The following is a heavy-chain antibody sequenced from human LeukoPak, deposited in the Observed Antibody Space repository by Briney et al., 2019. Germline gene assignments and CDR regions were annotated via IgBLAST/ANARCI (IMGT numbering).Heavy chain of an antibody. CDR2: INPKSRAT. J-gene: IGHJ6*03. D-gene: IGHD5-18*01. CDR3: ARGVDTAVIPYYYYYMDV. CDR1: GYTFTGHY. Sequence: ASVKVSCKASGYTFTGHYMHWVRQAPGQGLEWMGWINPKSRATNYAQNFQGRVTLTRDTSISTAYMELSSLRSDDTAVYYCARGVDTAVIPYYYYYMDVWGIGTTVTVSS. V-gene: IGHV1-2*02.